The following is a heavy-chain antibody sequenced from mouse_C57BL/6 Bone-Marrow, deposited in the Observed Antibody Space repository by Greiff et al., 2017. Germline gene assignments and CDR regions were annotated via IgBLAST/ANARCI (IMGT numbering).Heavy chain of an antibody. CDR3: SSDRNPFDF. J-gene: IGHJ2*01. Sequence: EVQLQQSGGGLVKPGGSLKLSCAASGFTFSSYAMSWVRQTPEKRLEWVATISAGDSYSYYTDNVKGRFTISRDNAKNNLYLQMSHLKSEDTAMCYCSSDRNPFDFWGQGTTLTVSS. CDR2: ISAGDSYS. V-gene: IGHV5-4*01. CDR1: GFTFSSYA.